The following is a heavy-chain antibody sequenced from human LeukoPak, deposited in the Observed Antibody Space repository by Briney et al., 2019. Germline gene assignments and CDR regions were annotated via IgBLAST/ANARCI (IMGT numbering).Heavy chain of an antibody. D-gene: IGHD1-26*01. Sequence: GGSLRLSCAASGFTFDDYAMHWVRQAPGKGLEWVSGISWNSFTIGYADSVKGRFTISRDNSKNTLYLQMNRLRAEDTAVYYCAKAISVGATTDAADWGQGTLVTVSS. V-gene: IGHV3-9*01. CDR3: AKAISVGATTDAAD. J-gene: IGHJ4*02. CDR1: GFTFDDYA. CDR2: ISWNSFTI.